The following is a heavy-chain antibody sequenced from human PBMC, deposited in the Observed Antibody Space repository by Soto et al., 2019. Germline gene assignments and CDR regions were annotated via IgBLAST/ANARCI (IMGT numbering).Heavy chain of an antibody. D-gene: IGHD1-1*01. CDR2: INNDGNST. CDR3: SRLGRDGYTTPFDY. Sequence: GGSLRLSCTASGFTFSSYWMHWVRQAPGKGLVWVSRINNDGNSTTYADSVKGRFTISRDNAKNTLYLQMSSLRAEDTAVYYCSRLGRDGYTTPFDYWGQGTLVTVSS. CDR1: GFTFSSYW. J-gene: IGHJ4*02. V-gene: IGHV3-74*01.